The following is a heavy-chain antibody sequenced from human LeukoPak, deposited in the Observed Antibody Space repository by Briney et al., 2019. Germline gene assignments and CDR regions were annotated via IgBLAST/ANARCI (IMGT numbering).Heavy chain of an antibody. Sequence: ASVKVSCKASGYTFTSHYMHWVRQAPGQGLEWMGIINPSGGSTSYAQKFQGRVTMTRDMSTSTVYMELSSLRSEDTAVYYCAREWRGYSYDNWFDPWGQGTLVTVSS. CDR3: AREWRGYSYDNWFDP. V-gene: IGHV1-46*01. D-gene: IGHD5-18*01. J-gene: IGHJ5*02. CDR2: INPSGGST. CDR1: GYTFTSHY.